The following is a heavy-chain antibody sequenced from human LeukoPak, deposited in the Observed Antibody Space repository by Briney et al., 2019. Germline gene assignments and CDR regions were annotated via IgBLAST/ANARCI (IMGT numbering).Heavy chain of an antibody. CDR1: GGSISSSSHY. J-gene: IGHJ4*02. D-gene: IGHD6-13*01. V-gene: IGHV4-39*01. CDR2: IYYSGST. Sequence: SETLSLTCTVSGGSISSSSHYWGWIRQPPGKGLEWIGSIYYSGSTYYNPSLKSRVTISVDTSKNQFSLKMSSVTAADTAVYYCARTYSSSWYKEFGYWGQGTLVTVSS. CDR3: ARTYSSSWYKEFGY.